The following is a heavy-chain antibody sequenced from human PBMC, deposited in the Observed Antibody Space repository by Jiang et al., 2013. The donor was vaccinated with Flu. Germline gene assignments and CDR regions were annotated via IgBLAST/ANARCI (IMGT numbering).Heavy chain of an antibody. D-gene: IGHD1-26*01. Sequence: VQLVESGGGVVQPGRSLRLSCAATGFTFSSFGMHWVRQAPGKGLEWVVLISSDGSNKHYADSVKGRFTISRDNSKNMLSLQMNSLRVEDTAVYYCARDLYSGSYMVGDHWGQGTLVTVSS. V-gene: IGHV3-30*03. CDR3: ARDLYSGSYMVGDH. CDR2: ISSDGSNK. J-gene: IGHJ4*02. CDR1: GFTFSSFG.